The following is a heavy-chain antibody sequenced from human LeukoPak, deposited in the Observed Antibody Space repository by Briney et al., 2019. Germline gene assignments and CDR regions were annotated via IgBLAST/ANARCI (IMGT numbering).Heavy chain of an antibody. CDR3: AREGYTNGWYRN. D-gene: IGHD6-19*01. V-gene: IGHV3-53*01. J-gene: IGHJ4*02. Sequence: GGSLRLSCAASGFTVSDNYMSWVRQAPGKGLEWVSVIFSSGSTYYADSVKGRFTTSRDNSKNTLYLQMNSLRAEDTAVYFCAREGYTNGWYRNWGQGTLVTVSS. CDR1: GFTVSDNY. CDR2: IFSSGST.